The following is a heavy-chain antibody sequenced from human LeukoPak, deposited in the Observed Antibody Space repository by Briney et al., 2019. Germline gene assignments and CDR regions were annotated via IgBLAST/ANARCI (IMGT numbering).Heavy chain of an antibody. CDR1: GFTFSTYG. D-gene: IGHD3-22*01. V-gene: IGHV3-21*01. CDR3: ARGDYYDSSGYITPFDY. CDR2: ISTSSIYI. J-gene: IGHJ4*02. Sequence: NPGGSLRLSCAASGFTFSTYGMHWVRQAPGKGLEWVSSISTSSIYIYYADSVKGRFTISRDNAKNSLYLQMNSLRAEDTAVYYCARGDYYDSSGYITPFDYWGQGTLVTVSS.